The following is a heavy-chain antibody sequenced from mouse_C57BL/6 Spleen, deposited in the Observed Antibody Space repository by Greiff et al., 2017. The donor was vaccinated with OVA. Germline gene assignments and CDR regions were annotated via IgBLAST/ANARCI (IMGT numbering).Heavy chain of an antibody. CDR1: GFTFSDYG. CDR3: ARQGYYYGSSWYFDV. V-gene: IGHV5-15*01. J-gene: IGHJ1*03. D-gene: IGHD1-1*01. Sequence: DVMLVESGGGLVQPGGSLKLSCAASGFTFSDYGMAWVRQAPRKGPEWVAFISNLAYSIYYADTVTGRFTISRENAKNTLYLEMSSLRSEDTAMYYCARQGYYYGSSWYFDVWGTGTTVTVSS. CDR2: ISNLAYSI.